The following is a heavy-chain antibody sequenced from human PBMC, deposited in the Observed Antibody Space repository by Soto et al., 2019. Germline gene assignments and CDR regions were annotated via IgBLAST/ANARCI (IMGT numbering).Heavy chain of an antibody. Sequence: AASVKVSCQASGGTFSSYAISWVRQAPGQGLEWMGRIIPFIGTANYAQKFQGRVTITADESTSTAYMELTSLRSEDTAVYYCARVVMTTVPESYYYGMDVWGQGTTVTVSS. CDR1: GGTFSSYA. CDR2: IIPFIGTA. CDR3: ARVVMTTVPESYYYGMDV. D-gene: IGHD4-4*01. J-gene: IGHJ6*02. V-gene: IGHV1-69*11.